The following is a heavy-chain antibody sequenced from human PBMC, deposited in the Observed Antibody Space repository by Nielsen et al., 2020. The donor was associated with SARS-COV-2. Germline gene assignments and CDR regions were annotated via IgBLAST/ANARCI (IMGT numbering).Heavy chain of an antibody. CDR3: ARLRFLEWLLYYYYYMDV. Sequence: GSLRLSCAVSGGSISSSNWWSWVRQPPGKGLEWIGEIYHSGSTNYNPSLKSRVTISVDKSKNQFSLKLSSVTAADTAVYYCARLRFLEWLLYYYYYMDVWGKGTTVTVSS. D-gene: IGHD3-3*01. J-gene: IGHJ6*03. CDR2: IYHSGST. V-gene: IGHV4-4*02. CDR1: GGSISSSNW.